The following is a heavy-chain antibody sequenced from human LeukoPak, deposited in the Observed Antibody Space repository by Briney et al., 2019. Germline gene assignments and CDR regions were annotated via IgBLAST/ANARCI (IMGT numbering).Heavy chain of an antibody. D-gene: IGHD1-26*01. J-gene: IGHJ4*02. Sequence: PGGSLRLSXAASGFGFSNYGMHWVRQAPGKGLEWVAHIWYDGSNKYYADSLKGRFTISRDNSKNTLFLQMNSLRTEDTAVYYCSRGEWELSDYWGQGTLVTVSS. CDR3: SRGEWELSDY. CDR2: IWYDGSNK. CDR1: GFGFSNYG. V-gene: IGHV3-30*02.